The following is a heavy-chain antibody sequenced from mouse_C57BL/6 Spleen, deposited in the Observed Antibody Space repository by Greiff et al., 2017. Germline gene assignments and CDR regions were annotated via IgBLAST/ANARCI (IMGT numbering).Heavy chain of an antibody. Sequence: VQLQQPGAELVKPGASVKLSCKASGYTFTSYWMHWVKQRPGQGLEWIGMIHPNSGSTNYNEKFKSKATLTVDKSSSTAYMQLSSLTSEDSAVYNCASEEDYGYERVAMDYWGQGTSVTVSS. D-gene: IGHD2-2*01. CDR3: ASEEDYGYERVAMDY. CDR2: IHPNSGST. V-gene: IGHV1-64*01. CDR1: GYTFTSYW. J-gene: IGHJ4*01.